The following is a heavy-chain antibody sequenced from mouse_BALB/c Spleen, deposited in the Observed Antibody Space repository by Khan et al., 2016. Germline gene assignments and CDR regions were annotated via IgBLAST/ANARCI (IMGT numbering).Heavy chain of an antibody. CDR3: AGGTPFTS. Sequence: QVQLQQSGAELVRPGSPVKMSCKASGHAFSGYWMNWVKQRPGQGLEWIGQIYPGDGDTNYNAKFQGKATLTADKSSSTAYMQLSSLTSEASAVSFCAGGTPFTSWGQGTLVTVSA. D-gene: IGHD2-14*01. CDR1: GHAFSGYW. CDR2: IYPGDGDT. V-gene: IGHV1-80*01. J-gene: IGHJ3*01.